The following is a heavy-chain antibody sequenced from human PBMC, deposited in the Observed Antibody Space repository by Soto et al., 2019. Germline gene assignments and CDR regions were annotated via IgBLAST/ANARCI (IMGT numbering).Heavy chain of an antibody. CDR2: IYQTGST. CDR1: DGSITSGNW. D-gene: IGHD3-16*01. V-gene: IGHV4-4*02. J-gene: IGHJ5*02. Sequence: SETLSLTCAVSDGSITSGNWWSWVRQPPGKGLEWIGDIYQTGSTNYNPSLRSRVIISVDKSKNNFSLSLSSVTAADTAVYFCARVWGALAPIAGWFGPWGRGILVTVSS. CDR3: ARVWGALAPIAGWFGP.